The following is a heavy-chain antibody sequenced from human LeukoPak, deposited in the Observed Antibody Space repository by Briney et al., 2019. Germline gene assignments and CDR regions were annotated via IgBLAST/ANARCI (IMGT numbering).Heavy chain of an antibody. CDR3: ASRTSHAGYSSGWVFDY. V-gene: IGHV4-61*02. CDR2: IYTSGST. J-gene: IGHJ4*02. CDR1: GGSISSGSYY. Sequence: SETLSLTCTVSGGSISSGSYYWSWIRQPAGKGLEWIGRIYTSGSTNYNPSLKSRVTISVDTSKNQFSLKLSSVTAADTAVYYCASRTSHAGYSSGWVFDYWGQGTLVTVSS. D-gene: IGHD6-19*01.